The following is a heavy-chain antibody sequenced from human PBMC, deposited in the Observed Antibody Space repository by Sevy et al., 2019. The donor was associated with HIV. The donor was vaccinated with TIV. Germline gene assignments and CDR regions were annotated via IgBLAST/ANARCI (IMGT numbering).Heavy chain of an antibody. CDR2: ISDGGGIT. CDR1: GFTFRNYV. V-gene: IGHV3-23*01. Sequence: GGSLRLSCAASGFTFRNYVVNWVRQPPGKGLEWVSVISDGGGITYYADSVKGRFTISRDDSKSTLYLQMNSLKDGDTAVYFCAKRVAGAWAALDIWSQGTMVTVSS. J-gene: IGHJ3*02. CDR3: AKRVAGAWAALDI. D-gene: IGHD1-26*01.